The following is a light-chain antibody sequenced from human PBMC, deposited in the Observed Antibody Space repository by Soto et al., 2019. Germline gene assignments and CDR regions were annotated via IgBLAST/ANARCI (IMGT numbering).Light chain of an antibody. Sequence: EVVMTQSPATLSVPPGERLTLSCRASQSVSRDLAWYQQKPGQAPRLLIYEKSTRATGVTARLGGSGSGTEFTLTISSLQSEDFAVYYCPQYHHWPTVGPVTQVEI. J-gene: IGKJ4*02. CDR1: QSVSRD. CDR3: PQYHHWPT. V-gene: IGKV3-15*01. CDR2: EKS.